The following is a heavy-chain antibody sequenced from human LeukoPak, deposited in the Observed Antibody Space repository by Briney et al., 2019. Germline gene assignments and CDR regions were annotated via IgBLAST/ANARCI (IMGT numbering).Heavy chain of an antibody. CDR2: INHSGTT. Sequence: SETLSLTCSVYGVSFSDYSWSWIRQPPGKGLEWIGEINHSGTTNYNPSLKSRVTISVDTSKNQFSLKLNSVTAADTAVYFCARRRGRYGDAFGIWGQGTMVTVSS. CDR3: ARRRGRYGDAFGI. CDR1: GVSFSDYS. V-gene: IGHV4-34*01. D-gene: IGHD1-26*01. J-gene: IGHJ3*02.